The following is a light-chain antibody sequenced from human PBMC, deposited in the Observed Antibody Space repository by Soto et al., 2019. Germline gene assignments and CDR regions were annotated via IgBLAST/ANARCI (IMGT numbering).Light chain of an antibody. Sequence: QSALTQPPSASGSPGQSVTISCTGTNSDVGGYNYVSWYQRHPGKAPKLMIYEVTKRPSGVPDRFSGSKFGNTASLTVSGLQAEDVADYYCSSCAGINNFVVFGGGTKLPS. CDR2: EVT. J-gene: IGLJ2*01. CDR3: SSCAGINNFVV. CDR1: NSDVGGYNY. V-gene: IGLV2-8*01.